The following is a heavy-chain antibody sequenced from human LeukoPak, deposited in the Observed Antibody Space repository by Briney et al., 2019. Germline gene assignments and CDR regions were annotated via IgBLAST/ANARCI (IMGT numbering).Heavy chain of an antibody. CDR2: IYYSGST. J-gene: IGHJ5*02. D-gene: IGHD1-26*01. Sequence: SETLSLTCTVSGDPISGFYWSWIRQPPGKGLEWIAYIYYSGSTNYNPSLKSRVTISVDTSKNLFSLKLDSVTAADTAVYYCARHVGSYSSRSSFDPWGQGTLVTVSS. V-gene: IGHV4-59*08. CDR1: GDPISGFY. CDR3: ARHVGSYSSRSSFDP.